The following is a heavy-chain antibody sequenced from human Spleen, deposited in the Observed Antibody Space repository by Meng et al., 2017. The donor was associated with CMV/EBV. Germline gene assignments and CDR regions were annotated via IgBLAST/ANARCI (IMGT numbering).Heavy chain of an antibody. CDR3: ANTITIFGVVLYYYAMDA. J-gene: IGHJ6*02. D-gene: IGHD3-3*01. CDR2: IIPMIDVP. Sequence: TFSSYAISWGRQAPGQGLEWLGGIIPMIDVPNYAQRIKGRDTITADKSTSTAYMELSSLRSEDTALYYCANTITIFGVVLYYYAMDAWGQGTTVTVSS. CDR1: TFSSYA. V-gene: IGHV1-69*10.